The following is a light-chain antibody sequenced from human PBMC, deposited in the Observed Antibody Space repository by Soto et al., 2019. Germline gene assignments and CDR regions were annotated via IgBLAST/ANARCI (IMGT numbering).Light chain of an antibody. CDR2: DVS. V-gene: IGLV2-11*01. J-gene: IGLJ2*01. CDR1: RSDVGGYKY. Sequence: QSALTQPRSVSGSPGQSVAISCTGSRSDVGGYKYVSWYQQFPGKAPKFIIYDVSRRPSGVPDRFSGSKSGNTASLTISGLQAEDEGDYYCCSYGGGRTPLGFGGGTKLSVL. CDR3: CSYGGGRTPLG.